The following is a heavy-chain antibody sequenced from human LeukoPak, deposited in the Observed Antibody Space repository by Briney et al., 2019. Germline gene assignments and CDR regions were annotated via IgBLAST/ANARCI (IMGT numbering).Heavy chain of an antibody. CDR2: IYYSGST. D-gene: IGHD6-6*01. J-gene: IGHJ5*02. Sequence: TLSLTCTVSGGSISSGGYYWSWIRQHPGKGLEWIGYIYYSGSTYYNPPLKSRVTISVDTSKNQFSLKLSSVTAADTAVYYCAAEYSSSGFDPWGQGTLVTVSS. V-gene: IGHV4-31*03. CDR3: AAEYSSSGFDP. CDR1: GGSISSGGYY.